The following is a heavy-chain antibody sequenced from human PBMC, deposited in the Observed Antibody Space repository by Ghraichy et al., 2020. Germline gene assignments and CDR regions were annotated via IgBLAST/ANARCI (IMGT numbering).Heavy chain of an antibody. Sequence: GGSLRLSCAASGFTFSSYSMNWVRQAPGKGLEWVSSISSSSSYIYYADSVKGRFTISRDNAKNSLYLQMNSLRAEDTAVYYCARSHGGLAAFDIWGQGTMVTVSS. J-gene: IGHJ3*02. V-gene: IGHV3-21*01. CDR3: ARSHGGLAAFDI. CDR1: GFTFSSYS. CDR2: ISSSSSYI. D-gene: IGHD6-19*01.